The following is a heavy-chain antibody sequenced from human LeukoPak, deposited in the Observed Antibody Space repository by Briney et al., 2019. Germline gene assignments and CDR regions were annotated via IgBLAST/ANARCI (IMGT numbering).Heavy chain of an antibody. D-gene: IGHD1-26*01. J-gene: IGHJ4*02. CDR2: ISYDGSSK. Sequence: GRSLRLSCAASGFTFSSYGMHWVRQAPGKGLEWVAVISYDGSSKYYADSVKGRFTISRDNSKNTLYLQMNSLRAEDTAVYYCAKEGSFSGSYSYYFDYWGQGTLVTVSS. V-gene: IGHV3-30*18. CDR1: GFTFSSYG. CDR3: AKEGSFSGSYSYYFDY.